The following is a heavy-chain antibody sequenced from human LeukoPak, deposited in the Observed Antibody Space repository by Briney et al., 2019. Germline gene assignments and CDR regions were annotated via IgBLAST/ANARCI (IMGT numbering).Heavy chain of an antibody. V-gene: IGHV1-69*13. CDR1: GGTFSSYA. CDR3: ARFRGSRRAFDI. J-gene: IGHJ3*02. Sequence: ASVKVSCKASGGTFSSYAISWVRQAPGQGLEWMGGIIPIFGTANYAQKFQGRVTITADESTSTAYMELSSLRSEDTAVYYCARFRGSRRAFDIWGQGTMVTVSS. D-gene: IGHD1-26*01. CDR2: IIPIFGTA.